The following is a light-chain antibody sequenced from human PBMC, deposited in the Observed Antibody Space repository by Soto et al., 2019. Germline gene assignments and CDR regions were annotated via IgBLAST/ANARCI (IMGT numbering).Light chain of an antibody. J-gene: IGLJ6*01. CDR3: SSSTRSTNTA. V-gene: IGLV2-14*01. CDR2: DVT. Sequence: QSVLTQPASVSGSPGQSITISCTGTSSDVGGYNSVSWYQQHPGKAPKLILYDVTDRPSGVSYRFSGSKSGNTASLTISGLQAADEADYFCSSSTRSTNTALGS. CDR1: SSDVGGYNS.